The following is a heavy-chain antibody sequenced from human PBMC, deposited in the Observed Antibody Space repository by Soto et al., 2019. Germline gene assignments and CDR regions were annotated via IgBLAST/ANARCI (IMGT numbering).Heavy chain of an antibody. CDR3: ATQTYDILTGAPPYYSYYYMXV. V-gene: IGHV1-24*01. CDR2: FDPEDGET. J-gene: IGHJ6*03. CDR1: GYTLTELS. Sequence: ASVKVSCKVSGYTLTELSMHWVRQAPGKGLEWMGGFDPEDGETIYAQKFQGRVTMTEDTSTDTAYMELSSLRSEDTAVYYCATQTYDILTGAPPYYSYYYMXVWGKGTTVTVSS. D-gene: IGHD3-9*01.